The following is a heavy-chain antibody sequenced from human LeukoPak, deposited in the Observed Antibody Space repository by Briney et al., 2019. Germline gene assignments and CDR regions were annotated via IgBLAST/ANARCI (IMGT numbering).Heavy chain of an antibody. D-gene: IGHD2-15*01. V-gene: IGHV1-18*01. Sequence: ASVKVSCKASGYTFTSYVISWVRQAPGQGREWVGWVSAYNGNTNYAQKLQGRVTMTTDTSTSTAYMELRSLRSDDTAVYYCARDLFNRYCSGGSCYPFDSWGQGTLVTVSS. CDR1: GYTFTSYV. CDR2: VSAYNGNT. J-gene: IGHJ4*02. CDR3: ARDLFNRYCSGGSCYPFDS.